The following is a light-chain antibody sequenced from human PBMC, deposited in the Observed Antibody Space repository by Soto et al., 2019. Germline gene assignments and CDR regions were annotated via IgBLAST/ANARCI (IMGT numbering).Light chain of an antibody. Sequence: QSALTQPASVSGSPGQSITISCTGTSSDVGGYNYVSWYQQHPGKAPKLMIYDVSNRPSGVSNRFSGSKSGNTASLTISGLQAEDEADCYCSSYTSSNVVFGGGTKVTVL. J-gene: IGLJ2*01. CDR2: DVS. CDR3: SSYTSSNVV. CDR1: SSDVGGYNY. V-gene: IGLV2-14*01.